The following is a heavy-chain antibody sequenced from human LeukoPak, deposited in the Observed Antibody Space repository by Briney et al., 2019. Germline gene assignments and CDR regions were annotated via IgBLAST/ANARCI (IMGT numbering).Heavy chain of an antibody. CDR3: ARGGGGAGL. D-gene: IGHD3-16*01. CDR1: GFTFENYG. CDR2: INWNGGST. Sequence: GGSLRLSCAASGFTFENYGLSWVRQAPGKGLEWVSGINWNGGSTGYADSVKGRFTISRDNAKNSLYLHINMLRAEATAFDYGARGGGGAGLGGQGTLVTVSS. V-gene: IGHV3-20*04. J-gene: IGHJ4*01.